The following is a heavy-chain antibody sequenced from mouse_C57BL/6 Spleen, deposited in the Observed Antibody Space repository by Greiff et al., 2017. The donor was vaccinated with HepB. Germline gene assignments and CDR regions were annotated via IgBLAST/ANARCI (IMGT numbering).Heavy chain of an antibody. D-gene: IGHD1-1*01. CDR1: GYTFTSYW. CDR2: IYPSDSET. J-gene: IGHJ3*01. CDR3: ARQDGSSYGAWFAY. Sequence: VQLQQPGAELVRPGSSVKLSCKASGYTFTSYWMDWVKQRPGQGLEWIGNIYPSDSETHYNQKFKDKATLTVDKSSSTAYMQLSSLTSEDSAVYYCARQDGSSYGAWFAYWGQGTLVTVSA. V-gene: IGHV1-61*01.